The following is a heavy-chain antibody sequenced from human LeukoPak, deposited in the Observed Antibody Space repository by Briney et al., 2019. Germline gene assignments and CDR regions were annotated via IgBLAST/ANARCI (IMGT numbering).Heavy chain of an antibody. D-gene: IGHD6-19*01. V-gene: IGHV3-23*01. CDR2: ISGSGGST. CDR1: GFTFSSHA. J-gene: IGHJ4*02. Sequence: GGSLRLSCAASGFTFSSHAMSWVRQAPGKGLEWVADISGSGGSTYYADSVKGGFTISREKKKKTLYMQMNRLRAEDTAGYYCAKGLAVAGHFDYWGQGTLVTVSS. CDR3: AKGLAVAGHFDY.